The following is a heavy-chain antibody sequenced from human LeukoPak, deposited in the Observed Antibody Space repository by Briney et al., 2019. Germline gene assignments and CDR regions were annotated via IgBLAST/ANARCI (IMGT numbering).Heavy chain of an antibody. CDR1: GFTFSSYA. V-gene: IGHV3-23*01. CDR2: ISGGGVST. Sequence: GRSLRLSCAAAGFTFSSYAFSWVRQAPGQGLEWVSAISGGGVSTYYADSVKGRFTISRDNSKNTLYLQMNSLRAEDTAVYYCAKGGSSWYASPLDYWGQGTLVTVSS. CDR3: AKGGSSWYASPLDY. J-gene: IGHJ4*02. D-gene: IGHD6-13*01.